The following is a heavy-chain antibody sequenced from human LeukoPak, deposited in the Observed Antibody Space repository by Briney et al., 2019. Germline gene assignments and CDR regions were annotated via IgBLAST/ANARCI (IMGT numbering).Heavy chain of an antibody. Sequence: PSETLSLTCTVSGGSISSGSYYWSWIRQPAGKGLEWIGRIYTSGSTNYNPSLKSRVTISVDTSKNQFSLKLSSVTAADTAVYYCARVRWGSITAPGTGYYYYMDVWGKGTTVTVSS. CDR3: ARVRWGSITAPGTGYYYYMDV. CDR1: GGSISSGSYY. V-gene: IGHV4-61*02. D-gene: IGHD6-13*01. CDR2: IYTSGST. J-gene: IGHJ6*03.